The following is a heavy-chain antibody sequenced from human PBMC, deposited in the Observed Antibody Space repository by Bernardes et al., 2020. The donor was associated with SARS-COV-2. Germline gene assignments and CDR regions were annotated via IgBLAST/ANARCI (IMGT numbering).Heavy chain of an antibody. D-gene: IGHD6-19*01. CDR3: PRTDPSYSSGWSPLES. Sequence: LRLSCTPSGFTLTGYSINWVRQAPGKGLEWVSYVSASGTTQYYADSVKGRFTISRDNANHSVYLQMNSLRAEDTAVYYCPRTDPSYSSGWSPLESWGQGILVTVSS. V-gene: IGHV3-48*01. CDR2: VSASGTTQ. J-gene: IGHJ4*02. CDR1: GFTLTGYS.